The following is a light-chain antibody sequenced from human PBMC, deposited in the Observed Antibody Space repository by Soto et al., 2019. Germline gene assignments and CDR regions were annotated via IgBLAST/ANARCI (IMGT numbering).Light chain of an antibody. Sequence: DIQMTQSPSSVSASVGDRVIITCRASQAFGNLLAWYQQKRGKAPKLLIYGISTLQGGVPSRFSGSESGTDLILTISSVSPEDPEPTNCKKAATFPLTSGGGPEGRSN. CDR1: QAFGNL. CDR2: GIS. V-gene: IGKV1-12*01. J-gene: IGKJ4*01. CDR3: KKAATFPLT.